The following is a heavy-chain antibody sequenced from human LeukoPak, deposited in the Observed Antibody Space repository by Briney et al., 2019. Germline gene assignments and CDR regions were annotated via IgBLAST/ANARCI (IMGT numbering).Heavy chain of an antibody. CDR3: CKPMSEGLTVTADWFDP. V-gene: IGHV3-23*01. J-gene: IGHJ5*01. CDR1: GFAFSFSA. CDR2: INGNSVTS. D-gene: IGHD6-19*01. Sequence: GGSLRLSCAASGFAFSFSAMSWLRQAPGKGLEWVSTINGNSVTSSYAASVKGRFTISRDNSKSTLYLHLNSLRVEETAVYYCCKPMSEGLTVTADWFDPWGERTLVVVSS.